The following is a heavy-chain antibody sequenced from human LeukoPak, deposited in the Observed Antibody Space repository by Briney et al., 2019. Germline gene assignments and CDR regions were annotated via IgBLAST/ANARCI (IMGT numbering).Heavy chain of an antibody. CDR2: IYPGDSDT. J-gene: IGHJ5*02. Sequence: GESLKISCKGSGYSFTSYWIGWVRQMPGKGLEWMGIIYPGDSDTRYSPSFQGQVTISADKSISTAYLQWSSLKASDTAMYYCAGVIVVVPAAIRGRFDPWGQGTLVTVSS. CDR3: AGVIVVVPAAIRGRFDP. CDR1: GYSFTSYW. V-gene: IGHV5-51*01. D-gene: IGHD2-2*01.